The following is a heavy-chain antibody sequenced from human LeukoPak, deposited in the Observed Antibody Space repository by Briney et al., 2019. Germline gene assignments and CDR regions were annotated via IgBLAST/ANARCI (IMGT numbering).Heavy chain of an antibody. Sequence: GGSLRLSCAASGFTFGSYTMYWVRQAPGKGLDLVSAITSNESSTYYANSVKGRFTSSRDNSKNTLYLQMGSMTAEDMAVYYCTTCTVREIATIICAFDIWGQGTMVTVSS. D-gene: IGHD5-24*01. V-gene: IGHV3-64*01. CDR3: TTCTVREIATIICAFDI. CDR1: GFTFGSYT. CDR2: ITSNESST. J-gene: IGHJ3*02.